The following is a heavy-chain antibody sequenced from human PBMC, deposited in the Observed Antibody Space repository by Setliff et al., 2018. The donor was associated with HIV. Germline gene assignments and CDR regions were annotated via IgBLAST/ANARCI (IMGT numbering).Heavy chain of an antibody. D-gene: IGHD6-19*01. CDR2: ITHSGST. CDR1: GGSFTDFY. CDR3: ARGRKKTLAVSGTRYFDF. Sequence: SETLSLTCAVYGGSFTDFYWTFIRQSPGKGLEWIGEITHSGSTTYDPSLKSRFTVSVDTSKNQFSLKLTSVTAADMGVYYCARGRKKTLAVSGTRYFDFWGQGTLVTVSS. V-gene: IGHV4-34*01. J-gene: IGHJ4*02.